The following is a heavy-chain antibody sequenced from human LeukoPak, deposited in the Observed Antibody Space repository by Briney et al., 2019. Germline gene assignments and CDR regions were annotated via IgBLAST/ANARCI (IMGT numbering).Heavy chain of an antibody. J-gene: IGHJ4*02. Sequence: SETLSLTCTVSGGSISSYYWTWIRQPPGKGLEWIGYVYYSGSTNYNPSLKSRVTISVDTSKNQFSLKVRSVNAADTAVYYCAREMEGSSWSIVFDSWGQGTLVTVSS. CDR3: AREMEGSSWSIVFDS. D-gene: IGHD6-13*01. CDR2: VYYSGST. V-gene: IGHV4-59*01. CDR1: GGSISSYY.